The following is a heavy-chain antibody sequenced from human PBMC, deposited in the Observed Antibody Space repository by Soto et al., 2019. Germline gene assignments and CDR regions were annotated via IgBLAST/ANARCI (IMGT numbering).Heavy chain of an antibody. CDR2: IYYSGST. V-gene: IGHV4-30-4*08. Sequence: PSETLSLTCTVSGGSISSGGYYWSWIRQHPGKGLEWIGYIYYSGSTYYNPSLKSRVTISVDTSKNQFSLKLSSVTAADTAVYYCARVVIGIDFWSGQNWFDPWGQGTLVTVSS. CDR1: GGSISSGGYY. J-gene: IGHJ5*02. D-gene: IGHD3-3*01. CDR3: ARVVIGIDFWSGQNWFDP.